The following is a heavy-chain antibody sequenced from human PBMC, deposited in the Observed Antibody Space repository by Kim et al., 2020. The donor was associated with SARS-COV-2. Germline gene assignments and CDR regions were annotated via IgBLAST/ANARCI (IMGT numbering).Heavy chain of an antibody. CDR1: GYTFTSYA. D-gene: IGHD1-26*01. Sequence: ASVKVSCKASGYTFTSYAMHWVRQAPGQRLEWMGWTNAGNGNTKYSQKFQGRVTITRDTSASTAYMELSSLRSEDTAVYYCSRAPSGSHQYYFDYCGQGT. CDR2: TNAGNGNT. CDR3: SRAPSGSHQYYFDY. J-gene: IGHJ4*02. V-gene: IGHV1-3*01.